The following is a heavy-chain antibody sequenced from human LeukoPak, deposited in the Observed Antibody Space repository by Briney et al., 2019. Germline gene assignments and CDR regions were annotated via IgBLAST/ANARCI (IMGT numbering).Heavy chain of an antibody. Sequence: SETLSLTCTVSGGSISSYYWSWIRQPPGKGLEWIGYIYYSGSTNYTPSLKSRVTISVDTSKNQFSLKLSSVTAADTAVYYCARASTVTFDYWGQGTLVTVSS. CDR2: IYYSGST. CDR1: GGSISSYY. D-gene: IGHD4-4*01. V-gene: IGHV4-59*01. CDR3: ARASTVTFDY. J-gene: IGHJ4*02.